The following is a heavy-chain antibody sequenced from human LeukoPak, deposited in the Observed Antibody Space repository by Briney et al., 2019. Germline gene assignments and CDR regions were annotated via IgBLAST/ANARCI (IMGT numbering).Heavy chain of an antibody. Sequence: GGSLRLSCAASGFTVSSNYMSWVRQAPGKGLEWVSVIYSGGSTYYADSVKGRFTISRDNSKNTLYLQMNSLRAEDTAVYYCAKTYDFWSGYSDYWGQGTLVTVSS. CDR2: IYSGGST. D-gene: IGHD3-3*01. CDR3: AKTYDFWSGYSDY. V-gene: IGHV3-66*01. CDR1: GFTVSSNY. J-gene: IGHJ4*02.